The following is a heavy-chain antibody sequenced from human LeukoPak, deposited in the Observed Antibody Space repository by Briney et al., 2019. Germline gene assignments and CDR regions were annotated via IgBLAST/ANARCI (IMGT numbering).Heavy chain of an antibody. D-gene: IGHD2-21*01. J-gene: IGHJ4*02. CDR2: ISYDGSNK. Sequence: GGSLRLSCAASGFTFSRYGMHWVRQAPGKGLEWVAVISYDGSNKYYADSVKGRFTISRDNSKNTLYLQMNSLRAEDTAVYYCASTPGGWGLRVDDYWGQGTLVTVSS. V-gene: IGHV3-30*19. CDR3: ASTPGGWGLRVDDY. CDR1: GFTFSRYG.